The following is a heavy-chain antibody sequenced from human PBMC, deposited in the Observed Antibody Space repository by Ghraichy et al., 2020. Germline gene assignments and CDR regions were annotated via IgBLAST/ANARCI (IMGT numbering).Heavy chain of an antibody. D-gene: IGHD3-9*01. Sequence: GSLRLSCAASGFPFSSYWMHWVRQAPGKGLVWVSRISSDGSSTSYADSVKGRFTISRDNAKNTLYLQMNSLRAEDTAVYYCARDSRLYYDVLTGYTNDAFDIWGQGTMVTVSS. J-gene: IGHJ3*02. V-gene: IGHV3-74*01. CDR1: GFPFSSYW. CDR3: ARDSRLYYDVLTGYTNDAFDI. CDR2: ISSDGSST.